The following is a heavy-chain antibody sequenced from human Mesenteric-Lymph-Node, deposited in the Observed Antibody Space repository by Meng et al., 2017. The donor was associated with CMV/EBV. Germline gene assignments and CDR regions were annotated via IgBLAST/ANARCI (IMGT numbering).Heavy chain of an antibody. V-gene: IGHV3-7*01. CDR2: IKQDGSEK. CDR3: ARATAPRPAFYYYYGVDV. D-gene: IGHD6-6*01. Sequence: GGSLRLSCAASGFTFSSYWMSWVRQAPGKGLEWVANIKQDGSEKYYVDSVMGRFTISRDNSDNTLSLQMSSLRADDTGVYYCARATAPRPAFYYYYGVDVWGQGTTVTVSS. J-gene: IGHJ6*02. CDR1: GFTFSSYW.